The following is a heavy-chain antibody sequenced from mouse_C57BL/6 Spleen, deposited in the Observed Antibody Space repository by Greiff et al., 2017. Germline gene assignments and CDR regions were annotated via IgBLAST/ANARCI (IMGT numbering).Heavy chain of an antibody. CDR3: TRSSWDWYFDV. CDR1: GYTFTDYE. J-gene: IGHJ1*03. CDR2: IDPETGGT. V-gene: IGHV1-15*01. D-gene: IGHD4-1*01. Sequence: QVTLKESGAELVRPGASVTLSCKASGYTFTDYEMHWVKRTPVHGLEWIGAIDPETGGTAYNQKFKGKAILTADKSSSTAYMELRSLTSEDSAVYYCTRSSWDWYFDVWGTGTTVTVSS.